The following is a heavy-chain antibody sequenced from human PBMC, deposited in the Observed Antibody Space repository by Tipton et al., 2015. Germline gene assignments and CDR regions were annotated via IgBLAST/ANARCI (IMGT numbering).Heavy chain of an antibody. CDR3: AGGYSRGGIDP. CDR2: IYYSGST. D-gene: IGHD1-26*01. Sequence: TLSLTCTVSGGSISSSSYYWGWIRQPPGKGLEWIGNIYYSGSTYYNPSLKSRVTISVDTSKNQFSLKLSSVTAADTAVYYCAGGYSRGGIDPWGQGTLVTVSS. CDR1: GGSISSSSYY. V-gene: IGHV4-39*07. J-gene: IGHJ5*02.